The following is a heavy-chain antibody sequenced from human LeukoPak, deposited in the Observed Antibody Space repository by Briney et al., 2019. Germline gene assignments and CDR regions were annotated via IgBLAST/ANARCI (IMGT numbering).Heavy chain of an antibody. D-gene: IGHD2-15*01. CDR2: IYYSGIT. CDR1: GVSISSYY. V-gene: IGHV4-59*01. Sequence: PSETLSLTCTVSGVSISSYYWSWIRQPPGKGLEWLGYIYYSGITNYNPSLRSRVTISVDTSKNQFSLKLSSVTAADTAVYYCARDIGRYCSGGSCYSSDWFDPWGQGILVTVSS. J-gene: IGHJ5*02. CDR3: ARDIGRYCSGGSCYSSDWFDP.